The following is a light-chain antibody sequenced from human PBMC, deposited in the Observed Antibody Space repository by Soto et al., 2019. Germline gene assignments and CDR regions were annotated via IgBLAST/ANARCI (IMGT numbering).Light chain of an antibody. V-gene: IGKV3-15*01. Sequence: EIVMTQSPATLSVSPGERATLSCRASQSVSSNLAWYQQKPGQAPRLLIYGASTRATGIPARFSGSGSGTESTLTISSRQFHAFAVDSCQQYNYWPFTFGPGTKVDIK. CDR1: QSVSSN. J-gene: IGKJ3*01. CDR3: QQYNYWPFT. CDR2: GAS.